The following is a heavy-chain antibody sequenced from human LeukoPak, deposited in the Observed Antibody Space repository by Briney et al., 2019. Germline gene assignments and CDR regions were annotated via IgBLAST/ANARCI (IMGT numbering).Heavy chain of an antibody. Sequence: PGGSLRLSCSAGGFTFSDYAVTWVRQAPGKGLEWVSSISSSSSYIYYADSVKGRFTISRDNAKNSLYLQMNSLRAEDTAVYYCARTNSSGWLADYYYYYGMDVWGQGTTVTVSS. CDR1: GFTFSDYA. CDR2: ISSSSSYI. J-gene: IGHJ6*02. D-gene: IGHD6-19*01. V-gene: IGHV3-21*01. CDR3: ARTNSSGWLADYYYYYGMDV.